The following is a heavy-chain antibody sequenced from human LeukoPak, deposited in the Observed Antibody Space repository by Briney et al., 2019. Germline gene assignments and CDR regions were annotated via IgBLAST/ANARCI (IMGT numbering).Heavy chain of an antibody. CDR2: IIPILGIA. CDR1: GGTFSSYA. J-gene: IGHJ4*02. Sequence: ASVKVSCKASGGTFSSYAISWVRQAPGQGLEWMGRIIPILGIANYAQKFQGRVTITADKSTSTAYMELSSLRSEDTAVYYCARWGGGYSYGYDWGQGTLVTVSS. CDR3: ARWGGGYSYGYD. V-gene: IGHV1-69*04. D-gene: IGHD5-18*01.